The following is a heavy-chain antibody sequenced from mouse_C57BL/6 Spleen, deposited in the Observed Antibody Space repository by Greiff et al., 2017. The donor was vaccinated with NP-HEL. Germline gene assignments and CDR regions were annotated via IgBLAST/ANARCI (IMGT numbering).Heavy chain of an antibody. V-gene: IGHV1-54*01. CDR3: AVNWGRAMDY. CDR1: GYAFTNYL. CDR2: INPGSGGT. J-gene: IGHJ4*01. D-gene: IGHD4-1*01. Sequence: VQLQQSGAELVRPGTSVKVSCKASGYAFTNYLIEWVKQRPGQGLEWIGVINPGSGGTNYNEKFKGKATLTADKSSSTAYMQLSSLTSEDSAVYFCAVNWGRAMDYWGQGTSVTVAS.